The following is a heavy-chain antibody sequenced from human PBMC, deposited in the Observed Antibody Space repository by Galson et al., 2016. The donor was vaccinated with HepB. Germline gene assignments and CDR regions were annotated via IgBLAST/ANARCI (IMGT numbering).Heavy chain of an antibody. D-gene: IGHD3-22*01. V-gene: IGHV4-59*01. CDR3: ARATGWEMIVEIDY. CDR1: GDSMSSNY. CDR2: VYHSGSN. J-gene: IGHJ4*02. Sequence: SETLSLTCTVSGDSMSSNYWSWIRQPPGKGLEWIGYVYHSGSNNYNPSLKNRVTISMDTSKNEFSLKLSSVTAADTAVYYCARATGWEMIVEIDYWGQGSLVTVSS.